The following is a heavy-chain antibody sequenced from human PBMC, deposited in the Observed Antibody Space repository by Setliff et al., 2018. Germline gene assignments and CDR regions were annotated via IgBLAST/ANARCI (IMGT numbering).Heavy chain of an antibody. CDR1: GFTFNNYW. CDR2: IKRDGREI. J-gene: IGHJ4*02. CDR3: ARISRLYTSSWDDY. V-gene: IGHV3-7*01. D-gene: IGHD6-13*01. Sequence: PGGSLRLSCAAFGFTFNNYWMSWVRQAPGKGLEWVANIKRDGREIYYVDSVKGRFTIFRDNAKNSVYLQMNRLRAEDTAVYYCARISRLYTSSWDDYWGRGTLVTVSS.